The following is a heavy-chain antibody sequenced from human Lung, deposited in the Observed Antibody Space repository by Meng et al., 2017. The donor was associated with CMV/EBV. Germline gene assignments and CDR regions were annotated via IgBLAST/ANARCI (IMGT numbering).Heavy chain of an antibody. CDR2: MNPNSGNT. CDR3: ARTRIEVEPDGRKIKYYNYGMDV. Sequence: ASVKVSCKASGYTFTTYDINWVRQATGQGLEWMGWMNPNSGNTGYAQKFQGRVTLTRVTSISTAYMELSSLTSDDTAVHYCARTRIEVEPDGRKIKYYNYGMDVWGQGXTVTVSS. CDR1: GYTFTTYD. J-gene: IGHJ6*02. V-gene: IGHV1-8*01. D-gene: IGHD2-2*01.